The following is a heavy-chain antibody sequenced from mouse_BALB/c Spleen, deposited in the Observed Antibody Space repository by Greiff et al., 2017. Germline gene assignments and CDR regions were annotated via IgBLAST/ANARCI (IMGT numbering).Heavy chain of an antibody. J-gene: IGHJ3*01. D-gene: IGHD2-10*01. Sequence: QVQLKESGPGLVAPSQSLSITCTVSGFSLTSYGVHWVSQPPGKGLEWLGVIWAGGSTNYNSALMSRLSISKDNSKSQVFLKMNSLQTDDTAMYYCAREGSYYGNPWFAYWGQGTLVTVSA. V-gene: IGHV2-9*02. CDR1: GFSLTSYG. CDR2: IWAGGST. CDR3: AREGSYYGNPWFAY.